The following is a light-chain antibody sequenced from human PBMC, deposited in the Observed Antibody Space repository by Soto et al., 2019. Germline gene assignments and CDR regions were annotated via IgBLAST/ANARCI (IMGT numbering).Light chain of an antibody. V-gene: IGKV1-5*03. CDR1: QSIRNW. CDR3: QQYDRFPYT. CDR2: KAS. Sequence: DIQMTQSPSTLSASVGDTVTITCRASQSIRNWLAWYQQKPGQAPKLLIHKASTLESGVPSRFSGSGSGPEFTLTISSLQPDDFATFYCQQYDRFPYTFGQGTKLEIK. J-gene: IGKJ2*01.